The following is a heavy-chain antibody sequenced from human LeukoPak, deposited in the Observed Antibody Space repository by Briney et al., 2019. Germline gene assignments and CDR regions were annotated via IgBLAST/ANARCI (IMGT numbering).Heavy chain of an antibody. CDR2: INHSGST. CDR3: ARADVRQFDY. CDR1: GGSFSGYY. Sequence: SETLSLTCAVYGGSFSGYYWSWIRQPPGKGLEWIGEINHSGSTNYNPSLKGRVTISVDTSKNQFSLKLSSVTAADTAVYYCARADVRQFDYWGQGTLVTVSS. V-gene: IGHV4-34*01. J-gene: IGHJ4*02.